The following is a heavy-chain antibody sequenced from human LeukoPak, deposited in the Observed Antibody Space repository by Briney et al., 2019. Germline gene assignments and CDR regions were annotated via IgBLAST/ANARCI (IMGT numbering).Heavy chain of an antibody. J-gene: IGHJ4*02. CDR1: GYTFTSYD. Sequence: GASVKVSCKASGYTFTSYDINWVRQATGQGLEWMGWMNPNSGNTGYAQKFQGRVTMTRNTSISTAYMELSSLSSEDTAVYYCARGRTTIFGVVIIRYYFDYWGQGTLVTVSS. CDR2: MNPNSGNT. CDR3: ARGRTTIFGVVIIRYYFDY. V-gene: IGHV1-8*01. D-gene: IGHD3-3*01.